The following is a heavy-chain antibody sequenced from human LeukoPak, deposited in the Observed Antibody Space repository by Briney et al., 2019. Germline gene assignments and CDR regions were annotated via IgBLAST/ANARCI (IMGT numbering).Heavy chain of an antibody. V-gene: IGHV1-18*01. CDR2: ISAYNGNT. J-gene: IGHJ4*02. CDR1: GYTFTSYG. D-gene: IGHD6-13*01. CDR3: ARSLGQQLAYYFDY. Sequence: ASVKVSCKASGYTFTSYGISWVRQAPGQGLEWMGWISAYNGNTNYAQKLQGRVTMTTNTSTSTAYMELRSLRSDDTAVYYCARSLGQQLAYYFDYWGQGTLVTVSS.